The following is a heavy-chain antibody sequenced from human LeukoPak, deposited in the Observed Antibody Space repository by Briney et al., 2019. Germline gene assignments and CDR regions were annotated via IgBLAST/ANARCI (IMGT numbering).Heavy chain of an antibody. CDR2: IYHSGST. CDR3: ARDRKGYDILTGYPKGLDY. Sequence: PSETLSLTCTVSGYSISSGYYWGWIRQPPGKGLEWIGSIYHSGSTNYNPSLKSRVTISVDKSKNQFSLKLSSVTAADTAVYYCARDRKGYDILTGYPKGLDYWGQGTLVTVSS. J-gene: IGHJ4*02. CDR1: GYSISSGYY. D-gene: IGHD3-9*01. V-gene: IGHV4-38-2*02.